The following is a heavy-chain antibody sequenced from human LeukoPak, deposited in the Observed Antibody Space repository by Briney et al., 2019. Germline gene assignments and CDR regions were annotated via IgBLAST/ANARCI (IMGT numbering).Heavy chain of an antibody. CDR2: IYTSGST. CDR3: ARRRYNFDY. CDR1: GGSISSGSYY. D-gene: IGHD1-1*01. J-gene: IGHJ4*02. Sequence: PSQTLSLTCTVSGGSISSGSYYWSWIRQPAGKGLEWSGRIYTSGSTNYNPSLKSRVTISVDTSKNQFSLKLSSVTAADTAVYYCARRRYNFDYWGQGTRVAVSS. V-gene: IGHV4-61*02.